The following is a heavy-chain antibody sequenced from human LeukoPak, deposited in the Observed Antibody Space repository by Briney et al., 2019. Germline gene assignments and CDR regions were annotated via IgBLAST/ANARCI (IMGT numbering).Heavy chain of an antibody. V-gene: IGHV4-59*01. CDR3: ARDTPGGFQH. CDR2: IYYSGST. D-gene: IGHD1-14*01. Sequence: SETLSLTCTVSGGSISSYHWSWIRQPPGKGLEWIGYIYYSGSTNYNPSLKSRVTISVDTSKNQFSLKLSSVTAADTAVYYCARDTPGGFQHWGQGTLVTVSS. CDR1: GGSISSYH. J-gene: IGHJ1*01.